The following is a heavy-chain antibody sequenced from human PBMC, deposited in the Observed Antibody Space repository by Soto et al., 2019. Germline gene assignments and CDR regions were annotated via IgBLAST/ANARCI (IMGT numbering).Heavy chain of an antibody. CDR3: AKERLVRGIDY. CDR2: VNNGGGGT. CDR1: GFTFSNYA. J-gene: IGHJ4*02. Sequence: EVLLLDSGGGLVQPGGSLRLSCAASGFTFSNYAMTWGRQAPGKGPEWISTVNNGGGGTYYADSVKGRFTISRDNSKNTLYLQVSSLRAEDTAVYYCAKERLVRGIDYWGQGILVTVSS. D-gene: IGHD6-6*01. V-gene: IGHV3-23*01.